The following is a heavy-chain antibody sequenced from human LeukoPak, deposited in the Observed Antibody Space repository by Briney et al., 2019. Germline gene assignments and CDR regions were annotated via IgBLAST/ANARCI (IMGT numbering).Heavy chain of an antibody. Sequence: PSETLSRTCTVSGYSISSGYYWGWIRQPPGKGLEWIGSIYHSGSTYYKPSVKVRVTISADMSKNHFALKMRCLTAAATADDYCARDSPTANIVVVPAAILIDWGQGTLVTVSS. V-gene: IGHV4-38-2*02. CDR1: GYSISSGYY. J-gene: IGHJ4*02. CDR2: IYHSGST. D-gene: IGHD2-2*02. CDR3: ARDSPTANIVVVPAAILID.